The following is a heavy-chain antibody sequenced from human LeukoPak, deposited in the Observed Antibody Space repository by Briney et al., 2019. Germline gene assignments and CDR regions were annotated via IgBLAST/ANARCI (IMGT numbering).Heavy chain of an antibody. Sequence: SETLSLTCAVSGGSISSGGYSWSWIRQPPGKGLEWIGYIYHSGSTYYNPSPKSRVTISVDRSKNQFSLKLSSVTAADTAVYYCARGTRGYFDYWGQGTLVTVSS. J-gene: IGHJ4*02. CDR1: GGSISSGGYS. V-gene: IGHV4-30-2*01. CDR2: IYHSGST. CDR3: ARGTRGYFDY. D-gene: IGHD6-13*01.